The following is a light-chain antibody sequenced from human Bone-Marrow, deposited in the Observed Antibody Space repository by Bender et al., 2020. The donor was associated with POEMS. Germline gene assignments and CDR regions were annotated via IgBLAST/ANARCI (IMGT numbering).Light chain of an antibody. J-gene: IGLJ2*01. CDR3: CSYTSSTVV. Sequence: QSALTQPASVSGSPGQSITISCTGTSSDVGTYNLVSWYQQVPGKAPKLMIYDVTKRPSGVSSRFSGSKSGNTASLTISGLQAEDEADYYCCSYTSSTVVFGGGTKLTVL. CDR2: DVT. V-gene: IGLV2-23*02. CDR1: SSDVGTYNL.